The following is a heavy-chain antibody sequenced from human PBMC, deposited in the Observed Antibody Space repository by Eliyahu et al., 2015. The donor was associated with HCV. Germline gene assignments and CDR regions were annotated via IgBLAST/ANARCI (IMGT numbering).Heavy chain of an antibody. CDR1: GFTFTDYT. CDR2: VSGSGGTK. J-gene: IGHJ3*01. Sequence: EVQLLESGGGLVQPGGSLRLSXXASGFTFTDYTMSWVRQAPGKGLEWVSAVSGSGGTKEYADSVKGRFTISRDNSKNMVYLQLTSLRAEDTAVYFCAKDKRWNSASDGFDVWGQGTTVTVSS. V-gene: IGHV3-23*01. CDR3: AKDKRWNSASDGFDV. D-gene: IGHD1-7*01.